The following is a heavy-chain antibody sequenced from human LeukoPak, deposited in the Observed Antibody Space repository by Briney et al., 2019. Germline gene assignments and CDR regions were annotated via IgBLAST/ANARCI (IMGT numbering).Heavy chain of an antibody. CDR1: GFTLSSYA. CDR2: ISYDGSNK. J-gene: IGHJ6*02. Sequence: GRSLRLSCAASGFTLSSYAMHWVRQAPGKGLEWVAVISYDGSNKYYADSVKGRFTISRDNSKNTLYLQMNSLGAEDTAVYYCARSPWYYYGMDVWGQGTTVTVSS. V-gene: IGHV3-30-3*01. CDR3: ARSPWYYYGMDV.